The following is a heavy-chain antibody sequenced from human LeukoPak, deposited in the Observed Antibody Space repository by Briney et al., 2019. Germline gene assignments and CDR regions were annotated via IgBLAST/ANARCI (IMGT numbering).Heavy chain of an antibody. Sequence: GGSLRLSCAASGFTFSNYVMHWVRQAPGKGLDWVAFIRSDGSNKYYADSVKGRFTISRDNFKNTLFLQMNSLRPEDTAVYYCAKDLYSSGFTDGMDVWGQGTTVTVSS. V-gene: IGHV3-30*02. CDR3: AKDLYSSGFTDGMDV. D-gene: IGHD6-19*01. CDR1: GFTFSNYV. CDR2: IRSDGSNK. J-gene: IGHJ6*02.